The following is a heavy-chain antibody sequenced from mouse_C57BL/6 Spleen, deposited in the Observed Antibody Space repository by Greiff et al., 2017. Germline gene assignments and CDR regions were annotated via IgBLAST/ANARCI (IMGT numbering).Heavy chain of an antibody. CDR2: IDPSDSYT. Sequence: QVQLQQPGAELVMPGASVKLSCKASGYTFTSYWMHWVKQRPGQGLEWIGEIDPSDSYTNYNQKFKGKSTLTVDKSSSTAYMQLSILTSEDSAVYYCARVRGNYSWYFDVWGTGTTVTVSS. J-gene: IGHJ1*03. CDR3: ARVRGNYSWYFDV. D-gene: IGHD2-1*01. V-gene: IGHV1-69*01. CDR1: GYTFTSYW.